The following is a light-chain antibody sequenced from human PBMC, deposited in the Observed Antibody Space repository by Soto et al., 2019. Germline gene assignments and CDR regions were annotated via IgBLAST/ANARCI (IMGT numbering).Light chain of an antibody. J-gene: IGLJ2*01. Sequence: SSELTQPPSVSVSPGQTARITCSGDALPKQYTYWYQQKPGQAPVLVIYKDSERPSGIPERFSDSSSGTTVTVTISGVQAEDEADYYCQSADNTGVVFGGGTKLTVL. CDR1: ALPKQY. CDR2: KDS. CDR3: QSADNTGVV. V-gene: IGLV3-25*02.